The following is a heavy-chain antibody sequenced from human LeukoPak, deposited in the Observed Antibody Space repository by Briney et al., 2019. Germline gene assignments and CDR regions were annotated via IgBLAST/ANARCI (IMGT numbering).Heavy chain of an antibody. Sequence: GASVKVSCKASGYTFTSNYMHWVRQAPGQGLEGMGIIHPSGGNTNYAQKFQGRVAMTRDTSTSTVYMELSSLRSEDTAIYYCARDCSSTRCQGPVFDNWGQGTLVTVSS. CDR2: IHPSGGNT. CDR3: ARDCSSTRCQGPVFDN. J-gene: IGHJ4*02. D-gene: IGHD2-2*01. V-gene: IGHV1-46*01. CDR1: GYTFTSNY.